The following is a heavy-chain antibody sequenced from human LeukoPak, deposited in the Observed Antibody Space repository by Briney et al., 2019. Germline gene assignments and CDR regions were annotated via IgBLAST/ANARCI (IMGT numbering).Heavy chain of an antibody. CDR3: AREGLGYNYGNWFDP. Sequence: ASVKVSCKASGYTFTSYYMHWLRQAPGQGLEWMGIINPSGGSTSYAQKFQGRVTMTRDTSTSTVYMELSSLRSEDTAVYYCAREGLGYNYGNWFDPWGQGTLVTVSS. V-gene: IGHV1-46*01. CDR1: GYTFTSYY. D-gene: IGHD5-24*01. J-gene: IGHJ5*02. CDR2: INPSGGST.